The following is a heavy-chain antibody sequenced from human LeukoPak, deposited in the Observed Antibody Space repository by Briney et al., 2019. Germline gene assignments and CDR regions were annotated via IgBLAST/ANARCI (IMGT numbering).Heavy chain of an antibody. J-gene: IGHJ5*02. CDR3: ARDPAAIAVAGTVSGWFDP. D-gene: IGHD6-19*01. CDR1: GYTFTRHY. CDR2: INPSGGST. V-gene: IGHV1-46*01. Sequence: GASVKVSCKASGYTFTRHYMHWVRQAPGQGLEWMGIINPSGGSTGYAQKFQGRVTMTRDTSTSTVYMELSSLRFEDTAVYYCARDPAAIAVAGTVSGWFDPWGQGTLVTVSS.